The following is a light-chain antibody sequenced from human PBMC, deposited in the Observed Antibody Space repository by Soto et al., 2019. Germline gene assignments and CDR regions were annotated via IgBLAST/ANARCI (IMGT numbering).Light chain of an antibody. Sequence: EIVLTQSPGTLSLSPGERATLSCRASQSINSNYLAWYQQKPGQAPRLLIYGASNRATGIPDRFSGSGSGTDFTLTISRREPEDFAVYYWQQYGSSPVYTFGQGTKLEI. CDR3: QQYGSSPVYT. CDR1: QSINSNY. CDR2: GAS. J-gene: IGKJ2*01. V-gene: IGKV3-20*01.